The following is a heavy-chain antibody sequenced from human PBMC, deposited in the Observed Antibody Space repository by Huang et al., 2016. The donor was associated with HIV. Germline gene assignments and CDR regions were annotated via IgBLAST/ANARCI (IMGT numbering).Heavy chain of an antibody. CDR1: GGSFSGYY. Sequence: QVQLQQWGAGLLRPSETLSLTCAVYGGSFSGYYGTWSRPPPGKGLEWIGEINQSESTNYNPSLKSRVTISVDTSRNQFSLTLTSVTAADTAVYYCARGQGGYYYYMDVWGKGTTVTVSS. CDR2: INQSEST. V-gene: IGHV4-34*01. CDR3: ARGQGGYYYYMDV. J-gene: IGHJ6*03.